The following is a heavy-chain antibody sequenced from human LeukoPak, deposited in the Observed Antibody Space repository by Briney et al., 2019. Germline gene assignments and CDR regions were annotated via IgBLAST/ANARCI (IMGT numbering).Heavy chain of an antibody. Sequence: GASVKVSCKASGYTFTGYYMHWVRQAPGQGLEWMGWINPNSGGTNYAQKFQGRVTMTRDTSISTAYMELSSLRSEDTAVYYCAREAGITGTTTYWGQGALVTVSS. V-gene: IGHV1-2*02. CDR3: AREAGITGTTTY. CDR1: GYTFTGYY. CDR2: INPNSGGT. D-gene: IGHD1-7*01. J-gene: IGHJ4*02.